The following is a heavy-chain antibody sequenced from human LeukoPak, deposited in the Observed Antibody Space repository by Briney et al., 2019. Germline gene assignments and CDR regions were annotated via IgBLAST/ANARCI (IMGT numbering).Heavy chain of an antibody. CDR3: ARAQTTYYDFWSGYWSRVLAEYYYMDV. CDR1: GFTFSTYW. Sequence: GGCLRLSCAASGFTFSTYWMYWVRQDPGKGLVWVSRINNDGSSTNYADSVKGRFTMSRDNAKNTLYLQMNSLRAEDTAVYYCARAQTTYYDFWSGYWSRVLAEYYYMDVWGKGTTVTVSS. V-gene: IGHV3-74*01. D-gene: IGHD3-3*01. CDR2: INNDGSST. J-gene: IGHJ6*03.